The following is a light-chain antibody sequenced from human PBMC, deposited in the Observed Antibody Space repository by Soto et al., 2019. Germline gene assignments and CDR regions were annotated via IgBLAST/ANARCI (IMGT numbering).Light chain of an antibody. Sequence: EIVLTQSPGTLSLSPGEIATLSCSASQSVSSSYLAWYQQKPGQAPRPLIYGASSRATGIPDRFSGSGSGTDFTLTISRLEPEDFAVYYCQQYGSSGKFGQGTKVDIK. CDR3: QQYGSSGK. V-gene: IGKV3-20*01. J-gene: IGKJ1*01. CDR2: GAS. CDR1: QSVSSSY.